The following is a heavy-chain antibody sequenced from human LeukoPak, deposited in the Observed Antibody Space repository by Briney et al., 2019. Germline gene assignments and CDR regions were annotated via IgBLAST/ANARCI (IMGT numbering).Heavy chain of an antibody. Sequence: GRSLRLSFSASGFTFSSNSMNWVRQAPGKGLEWVSSISSSSSYIYYADSVKGRFTTSRDNAKNSLYLQMNSLRAEDTAVYYCARPPAVAGTWGQGTLVTVSS. CDR2: ISSSSSYI. CDR1: GFTFSSNS. V-gene: IGHV3-21*01. J-gene: IGHJ5*02. D-gene: IGHD6-19*01. CDR3: ARPPAVAGT.